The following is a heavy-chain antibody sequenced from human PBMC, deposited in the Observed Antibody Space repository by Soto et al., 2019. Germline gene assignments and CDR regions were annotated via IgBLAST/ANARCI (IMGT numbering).Heavy chain of an antibody. D-gene: IGHD2-2*01. CDR2: IYYSGST. Sequence: SETLSLTCTVSGGSISSSSYYWGWIRQPPGKGLGWIGSIYYSGSTYYNPSLKSRVTISVDTSKNQFSLKLSSVTAADTAVYYCAASSTSSHGPWGQGTLVTVSS. J-gene: IGHJ5*02. CDR3: AASSTSSHGP. V-gene: IGHV4-39*01. CDR1: GGSISSSSYY.